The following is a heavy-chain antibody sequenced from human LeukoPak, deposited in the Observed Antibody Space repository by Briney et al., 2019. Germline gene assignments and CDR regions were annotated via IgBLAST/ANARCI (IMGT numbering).Heavy chain of an antibody. V-gene: IGHV3-23*01. CDR3: AKDLNLWFGELLVYFDY. CDR1: GFTFSSYG. D-gene: IGHD3-10*01. Sequence: GGSLRLSCAASGFTFSSYGVSWVRQAPGKGLEWVSAISGSGGSTYYADSVKGRFTISRDNSKNTLYLQMNSLRAEDTAVYYCAKDLNLWFGELLVYFDYWGQGTLVTVSS. J-gene: IGHJ4*02. CDR2: ISGSGGST.